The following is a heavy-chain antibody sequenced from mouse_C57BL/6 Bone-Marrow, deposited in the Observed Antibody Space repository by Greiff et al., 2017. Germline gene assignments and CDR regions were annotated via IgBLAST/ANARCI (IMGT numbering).Heavy chain of an antibody. D-gene: IGHD1-1*01. CDR3: ARLRYYGSSYWYCDV. CDR2: IDPSDSET. CDR1: GYTFTSYW. Sequence: QVHVKQPGAELVRPGSSVKLSCKASGYTFTSYWMHWVKQRPIQGLEWIGNIDPSDSETHYNQKFKDKATLTVDKSSSTAYMQLSSLTSEDSAVYYCARLRYYGSSYWYCDVWGTGTTVTVSS. J-gene: IGHJ1*03. V-gene: IGHV1-52*01.